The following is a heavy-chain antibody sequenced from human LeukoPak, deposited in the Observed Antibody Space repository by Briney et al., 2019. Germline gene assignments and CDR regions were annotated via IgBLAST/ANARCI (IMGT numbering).Heavy chain of an antibody. D-gene: IGHD4-17*01. V-gene: IGHV4-59*01. CDR1: GGSISTYY. CDR3: AREGGGYGDYQYYYDY. CDR2: IYYSGST. Sequence: PSETLSLTCSVSGGSISTYYWSWIRQPPGKGLEWIGYIYYSGSTNYNPSLKSRVTISVDTSKNQFSLKLTSVTAADTAVYYCAREGGGYGDYQYYYDYWGQGTLVTVSS. J-gene: IGHJ4*02.